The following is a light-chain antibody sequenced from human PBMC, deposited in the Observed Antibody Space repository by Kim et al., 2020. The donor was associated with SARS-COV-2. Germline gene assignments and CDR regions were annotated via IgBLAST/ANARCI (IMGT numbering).Light chain of an antibody. CDR3: SSYASSTHVV. CDR2: DVS. CDR1: SSDVGGYTY. J-gene: IGLJ2*01. V-gene: IGLV2-14*03. Sequence: QSALTQPASVSGSPGQSITISCTGTSSDVGGYTYVSWYQQHPGKAPKLMIYDVSNRPSGVSNRFSGSKSGNTASLTISGLQAEDEAGYYCSSYASSTHVVFGGGTKLTVL.